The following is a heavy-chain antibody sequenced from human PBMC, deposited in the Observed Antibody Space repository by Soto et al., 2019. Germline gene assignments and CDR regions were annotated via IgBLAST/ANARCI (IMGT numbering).Heavy chain of an antibody. CDR3: AKVPSAYYFDY. D-gene: IGHD6-25*01. V-gene: IGHV3-23*01. J-gene: IGHJ4*02. Sequence: EVQLLESGGGLVQPGGSLRLSCAASGFTFSSYAMSWVRQAPVKGLEWVSTISSSGGSTDYADSVKGRFTISRDNSKNTLYLQMNSLRAEDTAVYYCAKVPSAYYFDYWGQGTLVTVSS. CDR1: GFTFSSYA. CDR2: ISSSGGST.